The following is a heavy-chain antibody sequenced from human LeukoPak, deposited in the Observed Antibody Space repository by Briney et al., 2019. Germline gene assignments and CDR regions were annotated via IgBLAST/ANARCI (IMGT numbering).Heavy chain of an antibody. D-gene: IGHD6-13*01. CDR1: GGSISSHY. Sequence: SETPSLTCTVSGGSISSHYWSWIRQPPGKGLEWIGYIYYSGTTNYNPSLKSRVTISVDTSKNQFSLKLSSVTAADTAVYYCARGVYIAAAQYGYWGQGTLVTVSS. J-gene: IGHJ4*02. CDR2: IYYSGTT. CDR3: ARGVYIAAAQYGY. V-gene: IGHV4-59*11.